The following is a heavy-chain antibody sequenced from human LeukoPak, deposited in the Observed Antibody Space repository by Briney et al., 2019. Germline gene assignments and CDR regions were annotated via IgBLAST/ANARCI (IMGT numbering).Heavy chain of an antibody. CDR3: ARYCSSTSCHGGYDY. V-gene: IGHV1-18*01. D-gene: IGHD2-2*01. J-gene: IGHJ4*02. CDR1: GYTFTSYG. Sequence: ASVKPSSKASGYTFTSYGISWVRQAPGQGLEWIGWISAYNGNTNYAQKLQRRVTMTTDTSTRTVYMTPRSLRSDDTAVYYCARYCSSTSCHGGYDYWGQGTLVTVSS. CDR2: ISAYNGNT.